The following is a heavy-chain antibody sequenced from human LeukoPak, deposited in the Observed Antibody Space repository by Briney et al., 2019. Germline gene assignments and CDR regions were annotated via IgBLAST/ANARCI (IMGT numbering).Heavy chain of an antibody. J-gene: IGHJ3*02. CDR3: ARAPPYYYGRGAYAPLDAFDI. CDR2: ISAYSGNT. D-gene: IGHD3-22*01. CDR1: GYTFINYG. Sequence: ASVTVSCKTSGYTFINYGVSWVRQAPGQGLEWMGWISAYSGNTNYAQKLQGRVTVTKDTSTSTAYMELTSLRFDDTAVYYCARAPPYYYGRGAYAPLDAFDIWGQGTMVTVSS. V-gene: IGHV1-18*01.